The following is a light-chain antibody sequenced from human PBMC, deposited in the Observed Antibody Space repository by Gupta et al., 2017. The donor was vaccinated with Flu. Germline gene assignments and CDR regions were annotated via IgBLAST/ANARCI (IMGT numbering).Light chain of an antibody. Sequence: DIQMTQSPSSLSASVGDRVTITCRASRSISTYLNWYQQKPGKAPNLLIYAASSLQSRVPSRFSGSGSGTDFTLTISSLQPEDFATYYCQQSYTTPPTLGQGTKVEIK. V-gene: IGKV1-39*01. J-gene: IGKJ1*01. CDR2: AAS. CDR1: RSISTY. CDR3: QQSYTTPPT.